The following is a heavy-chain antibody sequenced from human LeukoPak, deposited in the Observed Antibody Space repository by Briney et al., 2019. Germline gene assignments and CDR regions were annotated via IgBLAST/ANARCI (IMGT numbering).Heavy chain of an antibody. CDR2: ISGSGGST. J-gene: IGHJ4*02. CDR3: AKHRRHYDSSGYYSCYFDY. V-gene: IGHV3-23*01. CDR1: GFTFSSYA. Sequence: PGGSLRLSCAASGFTFSSYAMSWVRQAPGKGLEWVSAISGSGGSTYYADSVKGRFTISRDNSKNTLYLQMNSLRAEDTAVYYCAKHRRHYDSSGYYSCYFDYWGQGTLVTVSS. D-gene: IGHD3-22*01.